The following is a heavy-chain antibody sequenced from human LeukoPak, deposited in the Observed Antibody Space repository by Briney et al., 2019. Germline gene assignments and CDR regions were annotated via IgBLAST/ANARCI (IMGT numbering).Heavy chain of an antibody. D-gene: IGHD5-12*01. CDR1: GGSISSYY. CDR3: ARDGNGYAYFDY. V-gene: IGHV4-59*01. J-gene: IGHJ4*02. Sequence: KPSETLSLTCTVSGGSISSYYWSWIRQPPGKGLEWIGYIYYSGSTNYNPSLKSRVTISVDTSKNQFSLKLSSVTAADTAVYYCARDGNGYAYFDYWGQGTLVTVSS. CDR2: IYYSGST.